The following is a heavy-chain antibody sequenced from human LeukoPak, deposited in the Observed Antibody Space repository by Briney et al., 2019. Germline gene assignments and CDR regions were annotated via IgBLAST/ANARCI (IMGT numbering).Heavy chain of an antibody. V-gene: IGHV3-23*01. CDR1: GFTFSSHG. CDR3: ARGPSGYHNT. D-gene: IGHD5-12*01. CDR2: IIPSGHTT. Sequence: GGTLRLSCAASGFTFSSHGMNWVRQTPGKGLEWVSGIIPSGHTTYYADSVRGRFTISRDNSRNTLYLQMNSLRAEDTAVYYCARGPSGYHNTGGQGTLVTVSS. J-gene: IGHJ4*02.